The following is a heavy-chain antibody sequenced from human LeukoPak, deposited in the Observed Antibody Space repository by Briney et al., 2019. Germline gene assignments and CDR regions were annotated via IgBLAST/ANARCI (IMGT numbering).Heavy chain of an antibody. CDR1: GFTFSSYW. J-gene: IGHJ6*02. CDR3: TSDRVFYGLDV. CDR2: IKGDGSGT. V-gene: IGHV3-74*01. Sequence: GGSLRLSCAASGFTFSSYWMHWVRQAPGKGLVWVSRIKGDGSGTSYAGSVKGRFTISRDNAKNTLYLQMSSLRADDTAVYYCTSDRVFYGLDVWGQGTTVIVSS.